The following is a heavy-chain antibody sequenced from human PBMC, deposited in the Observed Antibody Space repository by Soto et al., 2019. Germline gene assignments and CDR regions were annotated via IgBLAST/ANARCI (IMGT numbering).Heavy chain of an antibody. J-gene: IGHJ5*02. CDR3: ARDESYYDFWSGYSPSFS. CDR2: ISAYNGNT. D-gene: IGHD3-3*01. V-gene: IGHV1-18*01. CDR1: GYTFTSYG. Sequence: ASVKVSCKASGYTFTSYGISWVRQAPGQGLEWMGWISAYNGNTNYAQKLQGRVTMTTDTSTSTAYMELRSLRSDDTAVYYCARDESYYDFWSGYSPSFSWGQGTLVTVSS.